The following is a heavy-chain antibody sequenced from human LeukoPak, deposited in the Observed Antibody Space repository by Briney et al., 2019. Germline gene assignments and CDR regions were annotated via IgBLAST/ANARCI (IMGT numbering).Heavy chain of an antibody. CDR2: IYYSGST. D-gene: IGHD2-21*02. CDR3: ARTNSPYYCGGDCYSDYYYYMDV. CDR1: GGSISSYY. J-gene: IGHJ6*03. V-gene: IGHV4-59*01. Sequence: SETLSLTCTVSGGSISSYYWSWIRQPPGKGLEWIGYIYYSGSTNYNPSLKSRVTISVDTSKNQFSLKLSSVTAADTAVYYCARTNSPYYCGGDCYSDYYYYMDVRGKGTTVTVSS.